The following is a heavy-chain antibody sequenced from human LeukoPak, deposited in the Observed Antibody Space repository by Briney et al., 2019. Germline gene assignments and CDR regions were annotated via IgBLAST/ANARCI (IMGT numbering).Heavy chain of an antibody. CDR1: GYSFTSYW. Sequence: GESLKISCKGSGYSFTSYWIGWVRQMPGKGLEWLGIIYPGDSDTRYSPSFQGQVTISADKSISTAYLQWSSLKASDTAMYYCARHPYSHYYGMDVWGQGTTVTVSS. D-gene: IGHD4-11*01. J-gene: IGHJ6*02. CDR2: IYPGDSDT. CDR3: ARHPYSHYYGMDV. V-gene: IGHV5-51*01.